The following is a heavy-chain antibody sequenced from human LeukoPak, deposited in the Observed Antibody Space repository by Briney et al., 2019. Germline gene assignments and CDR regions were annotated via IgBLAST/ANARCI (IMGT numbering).Heavy chain of an antibody. V-gene: IGHV3-73*01. Sequence: GGSLRLSCAASGFTFSGSAMHWVRQASGKGLEWVGRIRSKANNYATEYAVSVKGRFTISRDDSKNTMYLQMNSLKTEDTALYYCTRLRGERASGDYWGQGTLVTVSS. CDR2: IRSKANNYAT. CDR3: TRLRGERASGDY. D-gene: IGHD3-10*01. J-gene: IGHJ4*02. CDR1: GFTFSGSA.